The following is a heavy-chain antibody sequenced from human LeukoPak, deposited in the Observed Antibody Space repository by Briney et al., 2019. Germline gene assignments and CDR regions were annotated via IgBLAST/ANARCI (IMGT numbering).Heavy chain of an antibody. CDR3: AKDGADCANGVCLVPLFDY. Sequence: PGGSLRLSCAASGISFSAHGMHWVRQAPGKGLEWVAIIRFDGSNIHYADSVKGRFTISRDNSKNTLYLQVNSLRAEDTAVYFCAKDGADCANGVCLVPLFDYWGQGTLVTVSS. CDR1: GISFSAHG. V-gene: IGHV3-30*02. J-gene: IGHJ4*02. D-gene: IGHD2-8*01. CDR2: IRFDGSNI.